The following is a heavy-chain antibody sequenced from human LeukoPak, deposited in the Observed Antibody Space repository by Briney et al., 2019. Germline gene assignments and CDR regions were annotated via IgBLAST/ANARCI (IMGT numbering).Heavy chain of an antibody. D-gene: IGHD6-19*01. CDR1: GFTFSSYP. V-gene: IGHV3-30-3*01. CDR3: ARDAGSSGWWDFDY. J-gene: IGHJ4*02. Sequence: GGSLRLSCAASGFTFSSYPMHWVRQAPGKGLEWVVVISYDGSEKHYADPVKGRFTISRDNSKNTLYLQMNSLRAEDTAVYYCARDAGSSGWWDFDYWGQGTLVTVSS. CDR2: ISYDGSEK.